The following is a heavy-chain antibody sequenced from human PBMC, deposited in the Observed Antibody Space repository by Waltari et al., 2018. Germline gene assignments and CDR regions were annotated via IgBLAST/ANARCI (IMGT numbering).Heavy chain of an antibody. CDR3: AWSAVVAATYYYYYMDV. CDR1: GGTFSSYA. J-gene: IGHJ6*03. D-gene: IGHD2-15*01. Sequence: QVQLVQSGAEVKKPGSSVKVSCKASGGTFSSYAISWVRQATGQGLEWMGRIIPIFGTANYAQKFQGRVTITADKSTSTAYMELSSLRSEDTAVYYCAWSAVVAATYYYYYMDVWGKGTTVTISS. V-gene: IGHV1-69*13. CDR2: IIPIFGTA.